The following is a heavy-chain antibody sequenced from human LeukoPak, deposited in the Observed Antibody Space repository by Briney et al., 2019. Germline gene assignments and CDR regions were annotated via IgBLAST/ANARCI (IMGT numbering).Heavy chain of an antibody. Sequence: PSGTLSLTCAVSGGSISSRNWWSWVRQSPGKGLEWIGEIYHDGGTNYNPSLESRVTISVDKSKNQFSLKLTSVTAADTAVYYCARDYCSGGSCFDYWGQGTLVIVSS. J-gene: IGHJ4*02. CDR3: ARDYCSGGSCFDY. CDR1: GGSISSRNW. V-gene: IGHV4-4*02. D-gene: IGHD2-15*01. CDR2: IYHDGGT.